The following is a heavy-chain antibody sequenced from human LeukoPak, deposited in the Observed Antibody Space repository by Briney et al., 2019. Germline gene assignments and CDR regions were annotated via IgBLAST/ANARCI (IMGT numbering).Heavy chain of an antibody. CDR2: IYYSGST. Sequence: SETLSLTCTVSGDSVSSSNYYWAWIRQPPGKGLEWIGNIYYSGSTYYNPSLKSRLTKSVYTSNNQFSLKLTSVTAADTAVYYCARLNKPGWFDPWGQGTLVTVSS. J-gene: IGHJ5*02. D-gene: IGHD1-14*01. CDR1: GDSVSSSNYY. V-gene: IGHV4-39*01. CDR3: ARLNKPGWFDP.